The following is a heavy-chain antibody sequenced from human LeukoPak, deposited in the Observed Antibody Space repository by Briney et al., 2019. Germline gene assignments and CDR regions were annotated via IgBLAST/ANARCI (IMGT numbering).Heavy chain of an antibody. CDR1: GYTFTIYG. V-gene: IGHV1-18*01. Sequence: ASVTVSCKASGYTFTIYGISWVRQAPGQGLEWMGWISAYNGNTNYAQKLQGRVTMTTDTSTSTAYMEMRRLRDDDTAVYYCERTEVVVVAATYYYYYGMDVWGQGTTVTVSS. J-gene: IGHJ6*02. CDR2: ISAYNGNT. CDR3: ERTEVVVVAATYYYYYGMDV. D-gene: IGHD2-15*01.